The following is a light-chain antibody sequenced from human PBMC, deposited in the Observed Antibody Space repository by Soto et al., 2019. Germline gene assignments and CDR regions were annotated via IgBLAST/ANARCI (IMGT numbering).Light chain of an antibody. Sequence: IVLTQSPGTLSLSPGERATLSCRASQIVSSSYLAWYQQRPGQAPRLLIYGASSRATGIPDRFSGSGSATDFTLTISRLEPEDFAVYYCHQYGSSPWTFGQGTKVEIK. CDR1: QIVSSSY. CDR2: GAS. V-gene: IGKV3-20*01. CDR3: HQYGSSPWT. J-gene: IGKJ1*01.